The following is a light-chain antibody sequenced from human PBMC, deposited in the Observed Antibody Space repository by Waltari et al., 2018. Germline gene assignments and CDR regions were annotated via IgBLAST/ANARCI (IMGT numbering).Light chain of an antibody. CDR2: RYD. V-gene: IGLV1-47*01. J-gene: IGLJ2*01. Sequence: QSVLTQPPSASGTPGQTVTISCSGSSSNVGRNSVYWYQQLPGTAPKLLIYRYDRRPSGVPARFFGSKAGTAASLGITGLRPEDGADYYCAAWDDSLYVVFGGGTRLTV. CDR3: AAWDDSLYVV. CDR1: SSNVGRNS.